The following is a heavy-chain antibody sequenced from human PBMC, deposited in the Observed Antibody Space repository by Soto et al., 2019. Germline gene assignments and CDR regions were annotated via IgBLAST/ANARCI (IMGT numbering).Heavy chain of an antibody. CDR1: GFTCIDYY. CDR3: ARGFSSSWYPRGIDY. V-gene: IGHV3-11*01. D-gene: IGHD6-13*01. CDR2: ISSSGSTI. J-gene: IGHJ4*02. Sequence: GGSLRLSCAASGFTCIDYYMSWRRQAPGKGLEWVSYISSSGSTIHYADSVKGRFTISRDNAKNSLYLQMNSLRAEDTAVYYCARGFSSSWYPRGIDYWGQGTLVTVSS.